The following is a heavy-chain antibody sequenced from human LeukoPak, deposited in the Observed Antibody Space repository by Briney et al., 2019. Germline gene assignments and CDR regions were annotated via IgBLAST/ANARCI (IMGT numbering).Heavy chain of an antibody. CDR2: IYSTGNT. D-gene: IGHD1-1*01. J-gene: IGHJ4*02. CDR1: GDSISTPSYY. Sequence: SETLSLTCSVSGDSISTPSYYWGWIRQSPGKGLEWIASIYSTGNTYFNPSFKSRVTISVDTSKNQFSLNMHSVTAADTAVYYCARHQLGRRKPFDYWGQGTLVIVSS. V-gene: IGHV4-39*01. CDR3: ARHQLGRRKPFDY.